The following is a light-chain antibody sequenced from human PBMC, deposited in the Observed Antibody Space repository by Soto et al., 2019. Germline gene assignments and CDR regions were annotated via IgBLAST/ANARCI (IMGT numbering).Light chain of an antibody. V-gene: IGKV3-15*01. CDR2: GAS. CDR1: QSVSSN. CDR3: QQYNNWWT. J-gene: IGKJ1*01. Sequence: EIVMTQSPVTLSVSPGERATLSCRASQSVSSNLAWYQQKPGQAPRLLIYGASTRATGIPARFSGSGSGTEFTLTISSLQSADFAVYYCQQYNNWWTFGQGTKVEIK.